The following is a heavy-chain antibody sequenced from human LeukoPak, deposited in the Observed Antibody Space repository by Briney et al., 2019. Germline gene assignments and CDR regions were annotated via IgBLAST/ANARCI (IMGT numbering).Heavy chain of an antibody. J-gene: IGHJ6*02. Sequence: EGSLRLSCAASGFSFNTYSMTWVRQAPGKGLEWVAVISYDGSNKYYADSVKGRFTISRDNSKNTLYLQMNSLRAEDTAVYYCARDRANIGTTGSHFYYYYGMDVWGQGTTVTVSS. V-gene: IGHV3-30*03. D-gene: IGHD1-26*01. CDR3: ARDRANIGTTGSHFYYYYGMDV. CDR1: GFSFNTYS. CDR2: ISYDGSNK.